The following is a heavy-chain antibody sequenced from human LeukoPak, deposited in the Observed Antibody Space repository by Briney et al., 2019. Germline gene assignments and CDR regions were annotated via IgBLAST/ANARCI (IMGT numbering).Heavy chain of an antibody. CDR1: GYTFTSYG. V-gene: IGHV1-18*04. J-gene: IGHJ4*02. D-gene: IGHD2-2*01. Sequence: ASVKVSCKASGYTFTSYGISWVRQAPGQGLEWMGWISAYNGNTNYAQKLQGRVSMTTDTSTSTAHMELRSLRSDDTAVYYCASGRVVPAAMDFDYWGQGTLVTVSS. CDR2: ISAYNGNT. CDR3: ASGRVVPAAMDFDY.